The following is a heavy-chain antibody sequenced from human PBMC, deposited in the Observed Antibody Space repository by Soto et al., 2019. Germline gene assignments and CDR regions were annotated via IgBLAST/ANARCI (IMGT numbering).Heavy chain of an antibody. CDR3: AAYLTRTWNSDVDY. D-gene: IGHD1-7*01. CDR2: ISSSGPYT. V-gene: IGHV3-21*06. Sequence: EVQLVESGGGLVKPGGSLRLSCAASGITFTDYGFNWVRQASGKGLEWVSSISSSGPYTSYADSVKGRFTLSRDNAKNSPSPHINDLRAEDTAVYYCAAYLTRTWNSDVDYWGQGAQVTVSS. CDR1: GITFTDYG. J-gene: IGHJ4*02.